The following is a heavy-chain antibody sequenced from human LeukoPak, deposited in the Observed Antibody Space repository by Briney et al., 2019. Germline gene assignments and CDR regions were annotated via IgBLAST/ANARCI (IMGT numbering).Heavy chain of an antibody. CDR1: GGSISSYY. V-gene: IGHV4-4*07. Sequence: SETLSLTCTVSGGSISSYYWSWIRQPAGKGLEWIGRIYTSGSTNYNPSLKSRVTMSVDTSKNQFSLKLSSVTAADTAVYYCARDGSGPSGSYYQDAFDIWGQGTMVTVSS. CDR3: ARDGSGPSGSYYQDAFDI. J-gene: IGHJ3*02. D-gene: IGHD3-10*01. CDR2: IYTSGST.